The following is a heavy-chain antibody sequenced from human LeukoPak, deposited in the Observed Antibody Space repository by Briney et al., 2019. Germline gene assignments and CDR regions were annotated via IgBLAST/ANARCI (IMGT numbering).Heavy chain of an antibody. J-gene: IGHJ4*02. V-gene: IGHV1-8*03. CDR2: MNPNSGNT. CDR3: ARSWGDSSGYQEYYFDY. D-gene: IGHD3-22*01. CDR1: GYTFTSYD. Sequence: ASVRVSCKASGYTFTSYDINWVRQATGQGLEWMGWMNPNSGNTGYAQKFQGRVTTTRNTSISTAYMELSSLRSEDTAVYYCARSWGDSSGYQEYYFDYWGQGTLVTVSS.